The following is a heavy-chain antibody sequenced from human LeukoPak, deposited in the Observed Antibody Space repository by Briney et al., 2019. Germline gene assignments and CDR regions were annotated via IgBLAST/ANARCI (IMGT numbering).Heavy chain of an antibody. Sequence: ASVKVSCKASGYIFTNYAMRWVRQAPGQRLEWMGRISGGSGDTKYSQKFQDRVTITRDTSASTAYMELSSLRSEDTAVYYCARIGWELPHTDYYFDCWGQGTLVTVSS. CDR2: ISGGSGDT. CDR1: GYIFTNYA. V-gene: IGHV1-3*01. J-gene: IGHJ4*02. CDR3: ARIGWELPHTDYYFDC. D-gene: IGHD1-26*01.